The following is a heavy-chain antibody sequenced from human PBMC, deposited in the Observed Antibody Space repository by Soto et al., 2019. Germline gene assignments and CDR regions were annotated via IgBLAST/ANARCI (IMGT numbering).Heavy chain of an antibody. D-gene: IGHD4-17*01. V-gene: IGHV4-31*03. CDR3: ARVFRSTVISGGYYFGY. CDR1: GGSISSGGYY. J-gene: IGHJ4*02. CDR2: IYYSGST. Sequence: SETLSLTCTVSGGSISSGGYYWSWIRQHPGKGLEWIGYIYYSGSTYYNPSLKSRVTISVDTSKNQFSLKLSSVTAADTAVYYCARVFRSTVISGGYYFGYWGQGTLVTVSS.